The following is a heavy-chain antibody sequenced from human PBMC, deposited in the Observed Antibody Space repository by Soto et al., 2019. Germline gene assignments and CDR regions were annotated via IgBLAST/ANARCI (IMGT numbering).Heavy chain of an antibody. CDR1: GYTFTSYG. CDR2: ISTYNGNT. Sequence: QVQLVQSGAEVKKPGASVKVSCKASGYTFTSYGISGVRQAPGQGLEWMGWISTYNGNTKYAQKLQGRVTMTTDTATSTAYMEPRSLRSDHTAVFYCAREMVREEGSDYWGQGTLVTVSS. V-gene: IGHV1-18*01. J-gene: IGHJ4*02. D-gene: IGHD3-10*01. CDR3: AREMVREEGSDY.